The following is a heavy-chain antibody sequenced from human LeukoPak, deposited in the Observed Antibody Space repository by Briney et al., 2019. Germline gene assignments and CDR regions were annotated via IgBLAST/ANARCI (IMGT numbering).Heavy chain of an antibody. CDR2: ISYDGSNK. CDR3: ARDRLHYDSLTGYPAD. J-gene: IGHJ4*02. Sequence: GGSLRLSCAASGFTFSSYAMNWVRQAPGKGLEWVAVISYDGSNKYCADSVKGRFTISRDNSKNTLYLQMNSLRAEDTAVYYCARDRLHYDSLTGYPADWGQGTLVTVSS. D-gene: IGHD3-9*01. V-gene: IGHV3-30*14. CDR1: GFTFSSYA.